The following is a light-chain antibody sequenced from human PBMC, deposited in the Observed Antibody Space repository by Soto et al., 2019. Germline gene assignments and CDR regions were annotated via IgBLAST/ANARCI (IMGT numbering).Light chain of an antibody. J-gene: IGKJ1*01. CDR3: QLYNTYSGT. Sequence: EIQMTQSPSSVSASVGDRATITFLASQGISSWLAWYQQKPVKAPKLLIYAASSLESGVPSRFSGSGSGTDFTLTIISLQPEDFATYYCQLYNTYSGTFGQGTKVDIK. CDR2: AAS. CDR1: QGISSW. V-gene: IGKV1-12*01.